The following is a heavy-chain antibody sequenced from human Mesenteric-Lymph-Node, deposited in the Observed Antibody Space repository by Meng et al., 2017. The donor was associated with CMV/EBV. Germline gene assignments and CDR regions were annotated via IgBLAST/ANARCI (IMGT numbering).Heavy chain of an antibody. J-gene: IGHJ6*02. CDR1: GYTFTAYY. V-gene: IGHV1-2*02. CDR2: INPNDGGT. D-gene: IGHD3-16*01. Sequence: ASVKVSCKASGYTFTAYYIHWVRQAPGQGLEWMGWINPNDGGTNYAQKFQGRVTMARDTSVNTAYMDLSRLRSDDTAVYYCAGGGVFGYYGMDVWGQGTTVTVSS. CDR3: AGGGVFGYYGMDV.